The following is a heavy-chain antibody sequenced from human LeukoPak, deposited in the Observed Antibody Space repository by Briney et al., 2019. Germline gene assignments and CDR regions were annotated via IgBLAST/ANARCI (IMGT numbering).Heavy chain of an antibody. CDR1: GFTFSSYG. V-gene: IGHV3-30*03. D-gene: IGHD3-3*01. CDR3: ATQFFRSSFDI. CDR2: ISYNGSNK. J-gene: IGHJ3*02. Sequence: PGRSLRLSCAASGFTFSSYGMHWVRQAPGKGLEWVVVISYNGSNKYYADSVKGRFTISRDNSKNTLYLQMNSLRAEDTAVYYCATQFFRSSFDIWGQGTMVTVSS.